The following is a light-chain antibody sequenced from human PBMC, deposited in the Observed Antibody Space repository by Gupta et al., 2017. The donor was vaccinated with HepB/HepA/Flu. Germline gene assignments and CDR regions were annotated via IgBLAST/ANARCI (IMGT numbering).Light chain of an antibody. CDR3: QQYGSSPLT. V-gene: IGKV3-20*01. J-gene: IGKJ4*01. CDR2: GTS. CDR1: QSVSSSY. Sequence: IVLTQSPGTLSLSPGERATLSCRASQSVSSSYLAWYQLKPGQAPRLLIYGTSSRATGIPDRFSGSGSGTDFTLSISRLEPEDFAVYYCQQYGSSPLTFGGGTKVEIK.